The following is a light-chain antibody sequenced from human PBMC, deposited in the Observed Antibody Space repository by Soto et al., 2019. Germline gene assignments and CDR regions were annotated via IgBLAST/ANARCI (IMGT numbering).Light chain of an antibody. Sequence: EIALTQSPGTLSLSPGERATLSCRASQSVSSSYLAWYRQKPGQAPRLLMYGASSRATGISDRFSGSGSGTDFTLTISRLEPEDFAMYYCQQYGDLPRTFGQGTKVEIK. CDR2: GAS. V-gene: IGKV3-20*01. CDR1: QSVSSSY. J-gene: IGKJ1*01. CDR3: QQYGDLPRT.